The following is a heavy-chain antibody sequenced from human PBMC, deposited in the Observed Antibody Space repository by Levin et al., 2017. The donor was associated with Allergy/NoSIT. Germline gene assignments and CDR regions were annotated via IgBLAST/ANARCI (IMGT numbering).Heavy chain of an antibody. Sequence: HAGGSLRLSCAASGFTFSSYGMHWVRQAPGKGLEWVAVISYDGSNKYYADSVKGRFTISRDNSKNTLYLQMNSLRAEDTAVYYCAKDEAAATDYFDYWGQGTLVTVSS. CDR1: GFTFSSYG. CDR2: ISYDGSNK. J-gene: IGHJ4*02. V-gene: IGHV3-30*18. CDR3: AKDEAAATDYFDY. D-gene: IGHD6-13*01.